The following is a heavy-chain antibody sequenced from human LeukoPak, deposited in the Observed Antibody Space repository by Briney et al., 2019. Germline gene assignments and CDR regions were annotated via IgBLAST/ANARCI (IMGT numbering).Heavy chain of an antibody. CDR1: GGSFSGYY. J-gene: IGHJ6*02. CDR3: ARDSTRYSSALDYYYGMDV. Sequence: PSETLSLTCAVYGGSFSGYYWSWIRQPAGKGLEWIGRIYTSGSTNYNPSLKSRVTMSVDTSKNQFSLKLSSVTAADTAVYYCARDSTRYSSALDYYYGMDVWGQGTTVTVSS. CDR2: IYTSGST. D-gene: IGHD6-19*01. V-gene: IGHV4-4*07.